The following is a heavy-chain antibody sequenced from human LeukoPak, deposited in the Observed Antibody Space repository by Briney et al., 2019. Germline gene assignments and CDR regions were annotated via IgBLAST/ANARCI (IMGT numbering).Heavy chain of an antibody. J-gene: IGHJ3*02. Sequence: ASVKVSCKAFGYTFTSNYMHWVRQAPGQGPEWMGVISPSGGSTTYARKFQGRVTMTRDMSTSTVYMELSSLRSEDTAVYYCASIAAAGSDAFDIWGQGTMVTVSS. CDR1: GYTFTSNY. CDR2: ISPSGGST. V-gene: IGHV1-46*01. CDR3: ASIAAAGSDAFDI. D-gene: IGHD6-13*01.